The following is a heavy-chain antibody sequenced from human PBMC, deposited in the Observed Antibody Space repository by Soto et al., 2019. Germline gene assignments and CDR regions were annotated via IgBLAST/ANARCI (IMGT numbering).Heavy chain of an antibody. V-gene: IGHV4-34*01. CDR3: ARGRGYYYGSGSYRGPCYFDY. CDR2: INHSGST. D-gene: IGHD3-10*01. J-gene: IGHJ4*02. CDR1: GGSFSGYY. Sequence: QVQLQQWGAGLLKPSETLSLTCAVYGGSFSGYYWSWIRQPPGKGLEWIGEINHSGSTNYNPSLKSRVTISVDTSKNQFSLKLSSVTAADTAVYYCARGRGYYYGSGSYRGPCYFDYWGQGTLVTVSS.